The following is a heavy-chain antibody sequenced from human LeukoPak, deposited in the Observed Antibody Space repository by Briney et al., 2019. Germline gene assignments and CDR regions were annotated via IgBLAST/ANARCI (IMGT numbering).Heavy chain of an antibody. CDR1: GFTFSNYA. J-gene: IGHJ4*02. D-gene: IGHD6-13*01. Sequence: GGSLRLSCAASGFTFSNYAMNWVRQAPGKGLEWVSSIGGSGGNTYYADSVKGRFTISRDNSKNMLYLQMNSLRAEDTAVYYCVKGRISEDGLDFWGQGTLVTVSS. CDR2: IGGSGGNT. V-gene: IGHV3-23*01. CDR3: VKGRISEDGLDF.